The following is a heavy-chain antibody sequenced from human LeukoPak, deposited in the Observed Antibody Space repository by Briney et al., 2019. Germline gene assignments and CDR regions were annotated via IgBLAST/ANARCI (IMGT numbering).Heavy chain of an antibody. J-gene: IGHJ4*02. V-gene: IGHV1-2*02. CDR3: AREISGYSDY. Sequence: ASVKVSCKASGYTFTGYYMHWVRQAPGQGLEWMGWINADSGDTKYAQKFQGRVTMTRDTSISTAYMELSRLRSDDTAMYYCAREISGYSDYWGQGTLVTVSS. CDR2: INADSGDT. D-gene: IGHD3-22*01. CDR1: GYTFTGYY.